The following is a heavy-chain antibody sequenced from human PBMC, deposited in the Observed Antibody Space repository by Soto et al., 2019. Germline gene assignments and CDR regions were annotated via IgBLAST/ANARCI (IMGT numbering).Heavy chain of an antibody. CDR2: IHSDGST. Sequence: GGSLRLSCAASGFTVSSNYMSWVRQAPGKGLEWVSVIHSDGSTYYADSVKGRFTISRDNSKNTLYLQMNSLRAEDTSVYYCAKEGGLSGSYYISSSYYFDYWGQGTLVTVSS. CDR3: AKEGGLSGSYYISSSYYFDY. J-gene: IGHJ4*02. D-gene: IGHD1-26*01. V-gene: IGHV3-66*01. CDR1: GFTVSSNY.